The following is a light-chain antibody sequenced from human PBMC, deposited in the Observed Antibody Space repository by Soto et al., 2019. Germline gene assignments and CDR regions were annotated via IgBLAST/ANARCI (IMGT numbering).Light chain of an antibody. CDR1: SSDVGGYNY. CDR2: EVS. V-gene: IGLV2-8*01. J-gene: IGLJ2*01. CDR3: SSYAV. Sequence: QSALTQPTSASGSPGQSVTISCTGTSSDVGGYNYVSWYQQHPGKAPKLMIYEVSKRPSGVPDRFSGSKSGNTASLTVSGLQAEDEADYYCSSYAVFGGGTKLTVL.